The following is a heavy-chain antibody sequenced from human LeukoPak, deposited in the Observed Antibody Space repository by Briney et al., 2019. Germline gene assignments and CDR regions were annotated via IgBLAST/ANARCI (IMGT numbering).Heavy chain of an antibody. CDR2: ISSNGDST. D-gene: IGHD3-22*01. CDR3: AREYYYEGLDY. Sequence: PGGSLRLSCAASGFTFSSYPMHWVRQAPGKGLEYVSGISSNGDSTYYANSVKGRFTISRDNSKNTLYLQMGSLRAEDMAVYYCAREYYYEGLDYWGQGTLVTVSS. CDR1: GFTFSSYP. J-gene: IGHJ4*02. V-gene: IGHV3-64*01.